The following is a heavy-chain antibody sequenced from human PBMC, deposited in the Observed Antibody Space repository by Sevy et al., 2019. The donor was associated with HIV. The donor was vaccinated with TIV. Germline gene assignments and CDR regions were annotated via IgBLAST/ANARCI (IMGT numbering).Heavy chain of an antibody. J-gene: IGHJ4*02. Sequence: GGCLRLSCAASGFTFSSYSMNWVRQAPGKGLEWVSSISSSSSYIYYADSVKGRFTISRDNAKNSLYLQMNSLRAEDTAVYYCARDERGSSLFDYWGQGTLVTVSS. CDR1: GFTFSSYS. V-gene: IGHV3-21*01. CDR3: ARDERGSSLFDY. CDR2: ISSSSSYI. D-gene: IGHD6-13*01.